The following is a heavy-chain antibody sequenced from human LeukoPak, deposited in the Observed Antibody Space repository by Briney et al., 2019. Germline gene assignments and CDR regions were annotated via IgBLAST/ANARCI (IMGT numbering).Heavy chain of an antibody. J-gene: IGHJ5*02. Sequence: GSLRLSCAASGFTVSSNYMTWVRQAPGKGLEWVSVLYSGGSAYYTDSVRGRFTLSRDDSKNTLYLQMNSLRAEDTAVYYCARGPGSHGPGPENWFDPWGQGTLVTVSS. CDR2: LYSGGSA. D-gene: IGHD5-18*01. CDR1: GFTVSSNY. V-gene: IGHV3-53*01. CDR3: ARGPGSHGPGPENWFDP.